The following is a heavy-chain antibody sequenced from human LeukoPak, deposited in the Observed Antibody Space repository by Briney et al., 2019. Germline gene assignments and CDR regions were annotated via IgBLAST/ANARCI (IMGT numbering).Heavy chain of an antibody. V-gene: IGHV3-23*01. CDR3: AKDRGYYDSSGYYDY. J-gene: IGHJ4*02. Sequence: GGSLRLSCAASGFTFSSYAMSWVRQAPGKGLEWVSAISGSGGSTYYADSVKGRFTISRDNSKNTLYLEMNSLRAEDTAVYYCAKDRGYYDSSGYYDYWGQGTLVTVSS. D-gene: IGHD3-22*01. CDR2: ISGSGGST. CDR1: GFTFSSYA.